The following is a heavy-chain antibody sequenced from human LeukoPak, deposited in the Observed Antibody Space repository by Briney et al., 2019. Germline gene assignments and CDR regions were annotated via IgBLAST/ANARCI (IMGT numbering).Heavy chain of an antibody. Sequence: PGGSLTLSCAVSGCNVSSDYMTWVRQAPGKGLEWVAVIYRGGSTYYGESVRGRFTISRHNSKNTLYLQMNSLSHEDTAVYYCARRIPTYCSGGPCYSSAYVLDIWGQGTMAIVSS. D-gene: IGHD2-15*01. J-gene: IGHJ3*02. CDR1: GCNVSSDY. V-gene: IGHV3-53*04. CDR2: IYRGGST. CDR3: ARRIPTYCSGGPCYSSAYVLDI.